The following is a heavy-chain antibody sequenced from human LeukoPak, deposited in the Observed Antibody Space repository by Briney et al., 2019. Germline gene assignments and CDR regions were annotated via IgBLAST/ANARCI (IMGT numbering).Heavy chain of an antibody. D-gene: IGHD3-22*01. J-gene: IGHJ3*02. CDR3: ARGGPHYYDSSGYSSDGFDI. CDR2: VNPSGGST. CDR1: GYTFTSYY. V-gene: IGHV1-46*01. Sequence: ASVKVSCKASGYTFTSYYMHWVRQAPGQGLEWMGIVNPSGGSTSYAQKFQGRVTMTRDMSTSTVYMELSSLRSEDTAVYYCARGGPHYYDSSGYSSDGFDIWGQGTMVTVSS.